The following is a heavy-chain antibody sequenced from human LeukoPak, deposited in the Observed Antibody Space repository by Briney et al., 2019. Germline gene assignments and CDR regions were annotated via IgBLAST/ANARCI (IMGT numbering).Heavy chain of an antibody. J-gene: IGHJ6*03. CDR2: IFYSGST. Sequence: SETLSLTCTVSSGSISTSNYYWGWVRQPPGKALEWIGNIFYSGSTYYSPSLKSRVTISVDTSKNHFSLKLSSVTAADTAVYYCARTTEGGYSYGYFYYYYMDVWGKGTTVTISS. CDR1: SGSISTSNYY. D-gene: IGHD5-18*01. CDR3: ARTTEGGYSYGYFYYYYMDV. V-gene: IGHV4-39*07.